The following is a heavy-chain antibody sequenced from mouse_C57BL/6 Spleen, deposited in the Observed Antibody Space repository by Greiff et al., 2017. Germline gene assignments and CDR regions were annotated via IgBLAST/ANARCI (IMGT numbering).Heavy chain of an antibody. D-gene: IGHD3-2*01. J-gene: IGHJ3*01. CDR1: GYSIPSGYY. V-gene: IGHV3-6*01. CDR3: ARASTAPWFAY. CDR2: ISYDGSN. Sequence: EVKLQESGPGLVKPSQSLSLTCSVTGYSIPSGYYWNWIRQFPGNKLEWMGYISYDGSNNYNPSLKNRISITRDTSKNQFFLKLNSVTTEDTATYYCARASTAPWFAYWGQGTLVTVAA.